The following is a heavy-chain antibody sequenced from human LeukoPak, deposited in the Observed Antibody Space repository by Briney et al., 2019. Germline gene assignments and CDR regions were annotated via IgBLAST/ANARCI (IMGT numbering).Heavy chain of an antibody. CDR3: AKGYGSGSPRYLDL. CDR1: GFTFNNYA. D-gene: IGHD3-10*01. Sequence: QPGGSLRLSCAASGFTFNNYAMAWVRQVPGKGLEWVSTISDSGDKTFYADSVKGRFTISRDNSKNTLYLQMNSLRADDTAVYYCAKGYGSGSPRYLDLWGRGTLVTVSS. V-gene: IGHV3-23*01. J-gene: IGHJ2*01. CDR2: ISDSGDKT.